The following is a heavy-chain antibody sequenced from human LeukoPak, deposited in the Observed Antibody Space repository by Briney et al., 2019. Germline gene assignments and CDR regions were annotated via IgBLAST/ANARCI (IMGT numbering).Heavy chain of an antibody. V-gene: IGHV4-39*01. CDR2: IYYSGNT. Sequence: SETLSLTCTVSGGSISSSSYFWGWIRQPPGKGLEWIGTIYYSGNTYFNPSLKSRVTISVDTSKNQFSLKLSSVTAADTAVYYSARHRGYYDSSYYFYYYYYMDVWGKGTTVTVSS. CDR3: ARHRGYYDSSYYFYYYYYMDV. CDR1: GGSISSSSYF. J-gene: IGHJ6*03. D-gene: IGHD3-22*01.